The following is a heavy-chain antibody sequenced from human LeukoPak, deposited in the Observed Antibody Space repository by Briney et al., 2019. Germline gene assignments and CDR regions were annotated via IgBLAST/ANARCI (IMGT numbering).Heavy chain of an antibody. V-gene: IGHV3-74*01. Sequence: GGSLRLSCAASGFTFNRFWMHWVRQAPGKGLVWVSRIISDGSSTKYADSVKGRFTISRDNAKNTLYLQMNSLGAEDTALYYCAREDVDITVATSGAFDIWGQGTMVTVSS. CDR2: IISDGSST. J-gene: IGHJ3*02. D-gene: IGHD6-19*01. CDR1: GFTFNRFW. CDR3: AREDVDITVATSGAFDI.